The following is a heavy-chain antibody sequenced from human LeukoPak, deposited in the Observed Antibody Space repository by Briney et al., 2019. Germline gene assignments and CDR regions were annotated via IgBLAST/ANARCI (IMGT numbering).Heavy chain of an antibody. CDR2: IYYSGST. J-gene: IGHJ4*02. V-gene: IGHV4-31*03. Sequence: PSETLSLTCTVSGGSISSSSYSWGWIRQHPGKGLEWIGYIYYSGSTYYNPSLKSRVTISVDTSKNQFSLKLSSVTAADTAVYYCARDGRSGSHDYWGQGTLVTVSS. CDR1: GGSISSSSYS. D-gene: IGHD3-3*01. CDR3: ARDGRSGSHDY.